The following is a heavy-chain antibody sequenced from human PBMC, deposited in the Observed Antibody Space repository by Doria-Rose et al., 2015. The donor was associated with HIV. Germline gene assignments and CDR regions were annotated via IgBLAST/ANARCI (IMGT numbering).Heavy chain of an antibody. D-gene: IGHD3-16*01. CDR2: IYSDGRT. V-gene: IGHV3-53*01. Sequence: GLXXXGXXLXXSCAXXXFXXSSNXMSWVXXAXGKGLEWVSAIYSDGRTYYADSVKGRFTVSRDNSKNTLYLQINSLRAEDTAVYYCARDPFQSWAYWGQGTLVTVSS. CDR3: ARDPFQSWAY. CDR1: XFXXSSNX. J-gene: IGHJ4*02.